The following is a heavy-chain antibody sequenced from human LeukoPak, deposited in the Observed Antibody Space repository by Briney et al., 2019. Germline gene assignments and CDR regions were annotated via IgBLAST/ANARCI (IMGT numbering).Heavy chain of an antibody. V-gene: IGHV4-30-2*01. CDR2: IYHSGIT. D-gene: IGHD1-14*01. J-gene: IGHJ4*02. Sequence: SETLSLTCAVSGGSISSGGYSWSWIRQPPGKGLEWIGYIYHSGITYYNPSLKSRVTMSLDRSKNQFSLKLTSVTAADTAVYYCARRVVGIFYFDYWGQGALVTVSS. CDR3: ARRVVGIFYFDY. CDR1: GGSISSGGYS.